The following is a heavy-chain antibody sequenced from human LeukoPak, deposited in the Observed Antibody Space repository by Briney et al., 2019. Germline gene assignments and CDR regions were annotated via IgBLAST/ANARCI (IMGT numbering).Heavy chain of an antibody. Sequence: PSETLSLTCTVSGGSISSGGYYWSWIRQPPGKGLEWIGYIYHSGSIYYSPSLKSRVTISVDRSKNQFSLKLSSVTAADTAVYYCARHLTSSGSWYSDYYYYMDVWGKGTTVTVSS. CDR2: IYHSGSI. J-gene: IGHJ6*03. V-gene: IGHV4-30-2*01. CDR3: ARHLTSSGSWYSDYYYYMDV. CDR1: GGSISSGGYY. D-gene: IGHD6-13*01.